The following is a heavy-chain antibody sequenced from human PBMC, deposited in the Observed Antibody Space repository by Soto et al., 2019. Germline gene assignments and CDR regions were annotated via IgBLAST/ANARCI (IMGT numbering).Heavy chain of an antibody. V-gene: IGHV4-34*01. CDR1: GGSFSGYY. D-gene: IGHD4-17*01. Sequence: QVQLQQWGAGLLKPSETLSLTCAVYGGSFSGYYCSWIRQPPGKGLQWIGEINHSGSTNYNPSLKSRATTAVDTSKNQFSLKLSSVTAADTAVYYCARANTETDAFDIWGQGTMVTVSS. CDR3: ARANTETDAFDI. CDR2: INHSGST. J-gene: IGHJ3*02.